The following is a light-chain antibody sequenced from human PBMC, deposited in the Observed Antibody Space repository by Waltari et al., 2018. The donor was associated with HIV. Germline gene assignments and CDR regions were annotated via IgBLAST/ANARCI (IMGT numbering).Light chain of an antibody. Sequence: QSVLTQPPSVSAAPGQKVTISCSGSNSTIGNNYVSWYQQLPGTAPKRLIYGNNKRPSGIPDRFSGSKSGTSATLGITGLQTGDEADYYCGSWDSSLSGVVFGGGTKLTVL. CDR2: GNN. V-gene: IGLV1-51*01. CDR3: GSWDSSLSGVV. CDR1: NSTIGNNY. J-gene: IGLJ2*01.